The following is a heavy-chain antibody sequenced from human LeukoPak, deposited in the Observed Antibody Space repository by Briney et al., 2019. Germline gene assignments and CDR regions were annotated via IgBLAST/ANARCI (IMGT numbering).Heavy chain of an antibody. V-gene: IGHV5-51*01. CDR1: GYSFTSQW. Sequence: GESLKISCKGSGYSFTSQWIGWVRQTPGKGLEWMGIIHPGDSDTRYSPSFQGQVTISDDKSISTAYLQWSSLKASDSAMYYCARGSRLGTQQLVHLDFWGQGTLATVSS. CDR2: IHPGDSDT. J-gene: IGHJ4*02. CDR3: ARGSRLGTQQLVHLDF. D-gene: IGHD6-13*01.